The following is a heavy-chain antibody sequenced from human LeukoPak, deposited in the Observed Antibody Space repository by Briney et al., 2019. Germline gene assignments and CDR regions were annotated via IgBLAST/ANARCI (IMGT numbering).Heavy chain of an antibody. CDR3: ARTGEGLDFDY. J-gene: IGHJ4*02. CDR2: IYYSGST. CDR1: VGSISSSSYY. D-gene: IGHD6-19*01. Sequence: PSEALSLTCTVSVGSISSSSYYWGWIRPPPGEGLEWIGSIYYSGSTYYHPSLKSRVTISVDTSKNQFSLKLSSVTAADTAVYYCARTGEGLDFDYWGQGTLVTVSS. V-gene: IGHV4-39*01.